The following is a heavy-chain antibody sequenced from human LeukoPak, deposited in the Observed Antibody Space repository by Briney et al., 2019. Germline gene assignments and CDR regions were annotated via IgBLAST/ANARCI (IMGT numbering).Heavy chain of an antibody. CDR2: SYDSGST. D-gene: IGHD2-21*01. CDR3: ARHGGAYSFDY. CDR1: GGSFSSYY. J-gene: IGHJ4*02. Sequence: SETLSLTCTVSGGSFSSYYWSWIRQPPGKGLEWIGYSYDSGSTNYNPSLKSRVTMSVDTSKNQFSLKLSSVSAADTAVYYCARHGGAYSFDYWGQGTLVTVSS. V-gene: IGHV4-59*08.